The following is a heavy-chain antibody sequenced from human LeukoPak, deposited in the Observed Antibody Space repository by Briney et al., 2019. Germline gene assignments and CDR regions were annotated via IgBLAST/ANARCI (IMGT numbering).Heavy chain of an antibody. Sequence: KSGGSLRLSCAASGFTFSSYSMNWVRQAPGKGLEWVSSISSSSSYIYYADSVKGRFTISRDNAKNSLYLQMNSLRAEDTAVYYCARSGIAVAGHYYYYGMDVWGKGTTVTVSS. CDR3: ARSGIAVAGHYYYYGMDV. D-gene: IGHD6-19*01. CDR1: GFTFSSYS. V-gene: IGHV3-21*01. CDR2: ISSSSSYI. J-gene: IGHJ6*04.